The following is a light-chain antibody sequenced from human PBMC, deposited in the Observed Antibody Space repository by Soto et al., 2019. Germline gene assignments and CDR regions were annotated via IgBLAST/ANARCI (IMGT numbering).Light chain of an antibody. J-gene: IGKJ2*01. CDR2: GAT. CDR1: QDITNY. V-gene: IGKV1-33*01. Sequence: DSQMTQSPSSLSASVGDRVTITCQASQDITNYLDWYRQIPGKAPNLLIYGATNLETGVPSRLSGSGSGTHFSFTISSLQPEDIATYDCQQYDNLRPDTFGQGPKLE. CDR3: QQYDNLRPDT.